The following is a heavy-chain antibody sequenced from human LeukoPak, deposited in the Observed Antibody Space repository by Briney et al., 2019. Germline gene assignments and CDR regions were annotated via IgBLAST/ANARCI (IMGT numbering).Heavy chain of an antibody. CDR1: GGSISSSSYY. CDR3: ARAGIAAAGFCMDV. V-gene: IGHV4-61*01. Sequence: ETLSLTCTVSGGSISSSSYYWSWIRQPPGKGLEWIGYIYYSGSTNYNPSLKSRVTISVDTSKNQFSLKLSSVTAADTAVYYCARAGIAAAGFCMDVWGQGTTVTVSS. D-gene: IGHD6-13*01. CDR2: IYYSGST. J-gene: IGHJ6*02.